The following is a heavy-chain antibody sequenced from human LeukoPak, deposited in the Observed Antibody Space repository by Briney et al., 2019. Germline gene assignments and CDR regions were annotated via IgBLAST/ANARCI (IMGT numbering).Heavy chain of an antibody. J-gene: IGHJ6*03. D-gene: IGHD4-17*01. V-gene: IGHV1-8*03. CDR1: GYTFTSYD. Sequence: ASVKVSCKASGYTFTSYDINWVRQATGQGLEWMGWMNPNSGNTGYAQKFQGRVTITRNTSISTAYMELSRLRSDDTAVYYCAGDYGDYDTAYYMDVWGKGTTVTISS. CDR2: MNPNSGNT. CDR3: AGDYGDYDTAYYMDV.